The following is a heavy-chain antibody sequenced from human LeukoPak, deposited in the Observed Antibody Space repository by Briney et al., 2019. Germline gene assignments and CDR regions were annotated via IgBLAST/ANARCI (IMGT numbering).Heavy chain of an antibody. CDR2: ISGSGGST. Sequence: GGSLRLSCAASGFTFSSHAMSWVRQAPGKGLEWVSAISGSGGSTYYADSVKGRFAISRDNSKNTLYLQMNSLRAEDTAVYYCAKPRLLYSSGQYYFDYWGQGTLVTVSS. CDR1: GFTFSSHA. J-gene: IGHJ4*02. D-gene: IGHD6-19*01. CDR3: AKPRLLYSSGQYYFDY. V-gene: IGHV3-23*01.